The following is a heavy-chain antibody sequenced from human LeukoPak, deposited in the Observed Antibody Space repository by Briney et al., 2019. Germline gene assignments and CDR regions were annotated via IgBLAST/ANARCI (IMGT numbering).Heavy chain of an antibody. V-gene: IGHV4-59*08. CDR2: IYYSGST. D-gene: IGHD3-10*01. CDR1: GFTFDDYA. Sequence: GSLRLSCSASGFTFDDYAMHWVRQAPGKGLEWIGYIYYSGSTNYNPSLKSRVTISVDTSKKQFSLKLSSVTAADTAVYYCARHVGFITMVRGVINNNWFDPWGQGTLVTVSS. J-gene: IGHJ5*02. CDR3: ARHVGFITMVRGVINNNWFDP.